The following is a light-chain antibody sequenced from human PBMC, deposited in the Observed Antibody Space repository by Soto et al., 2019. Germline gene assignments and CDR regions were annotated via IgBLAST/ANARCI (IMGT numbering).Light chain of an antibody. CDR2: GAS. CDR3: QQRHRWPIT. J-gene: IGKJ5*01. V-gene: IGKV3-11*01. CDR1: QSVSSY. Sequence: DIVLPQSQAPLSLSPGERSTLSCMASQSVSSYLPWYQQKPGQAPRLLIYGASNRATGIPPRFSGSGSGTDFTLTISSLEPEDSAVYYCQQRHRWPITFGQGTRLEIK.